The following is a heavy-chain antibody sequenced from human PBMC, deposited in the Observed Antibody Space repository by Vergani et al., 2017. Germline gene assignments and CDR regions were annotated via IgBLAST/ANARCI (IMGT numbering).Heavy chain of an antibody. J-gene: IGHJ4*02. CDR3: ARNGWGCRAAYGHSYDF. CDR1: GDSVISTDYH. Sequence: QVQLQESGPGLVKPSETLSLTCTVSGDSVISTDYHWGWIRQPPGKGLEWIGSMDYSGGTSYNPSLESRISISFETPKNQFSLRLTSVTAADTTVYYCARNGWGCRAAYGHSYDFWGPGTLVGVSS. D-gene: IGHD2-15*01. CDR2: MDYSGGT. V-gene: IGHV4-39*01.